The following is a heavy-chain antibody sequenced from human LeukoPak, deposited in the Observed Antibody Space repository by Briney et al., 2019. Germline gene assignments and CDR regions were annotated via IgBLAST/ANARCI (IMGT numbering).Heavy chain of an antibody. CDR1: GGSTSSYY. D-gene: IGHD5-18*01. V-gene: IGHV4-59*12. J-gene: IGHJ4*02. CDR2: IYYSGST. CDR3: ARGREQLWLKYYFDY. Sequence: SETLSLTCTVSGGSTSSYYWSWIRQPPGKGLEWIGYIYYSGSTNYNPSLKSRVTISVDTSKNQFSLKLSSVTAADTAVYYCARGREQLWLKYYFDYWGQGTLVTVSS.